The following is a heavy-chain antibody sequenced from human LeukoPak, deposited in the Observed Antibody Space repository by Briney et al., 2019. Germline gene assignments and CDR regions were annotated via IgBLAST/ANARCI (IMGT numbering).Heavy chain of an antibody. CDR3: AKRSDFDWLLDIDY. V-gene: IGHV3-23*01. J-gene: IGHJ4*02. D-gene: IGHD3-9*01. CDR2: ISGSGGST. Sequence: PGGSLRLSCAASGFTFSSYAMSWVRQAPGKGLEWVSAISGSGGSTYYAGSVKGRFTISRDNSKNTLYLQMNSLRAEDTAVYYCAKRSDFDWLLDIDYWGQGTLVTVSS. CDR1: GFTFSSYA.